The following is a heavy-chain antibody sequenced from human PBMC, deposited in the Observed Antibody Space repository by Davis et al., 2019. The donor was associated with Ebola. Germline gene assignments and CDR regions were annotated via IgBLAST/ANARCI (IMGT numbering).Heavy chain of an antibody. J-gene: IGHJ4*02. V-gene: IGHV7-4-1*02. D-gene: IGHD3-10*01. CDR2: INTNTGNP. CDR3: ARGPMVRGVNRYFDY. CDR1: GYTFTGYY. Sequence: ASVKVSCKASGYTFTGYYMHWVRQAPGQGLEWMGWINTNTGNPTYAQDFTGHFVFSLDTSVSTAYLQISSLEAEDTAVYFCARGPMVRGVNRYFDYWGQGTLVTVSS.